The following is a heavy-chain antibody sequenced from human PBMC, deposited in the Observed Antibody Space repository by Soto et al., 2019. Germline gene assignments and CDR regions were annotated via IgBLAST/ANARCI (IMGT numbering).Heavy chain of an antibody. CDR1: GFTFSRDG. Sequence: LRLSCAASGFTFSRDGMSWVRQAPGKGPEWVSFITDNGGSTYYADSVKGRFTISRDNTKNTLFLQMNSLRAEDTAVYYCAKERATTTAFDYWGQGALVTVSS. J-gene: IGHJ4*02. CDR3: AKERATTTAFDY. CDR2: ITDNGGST. D-gene: IGHD4-17*01. V-gene: IGHV3-23*01.